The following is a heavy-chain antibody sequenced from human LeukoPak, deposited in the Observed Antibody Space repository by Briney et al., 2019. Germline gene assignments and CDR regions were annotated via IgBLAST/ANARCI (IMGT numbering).Heavy chain of an antibody. V-gene: IGHV3-23*01. CDR3: AKTTAGYSSGRYPGWPVDY. CDR1: GFTFGSYA. Sequence: PGGSLRLSCAASGFTFGSYAMYWVRQAPGKGLEWGSGISGSGGSTFYADSLKGRFPISRDNSENKVYLQMNSLRAADTAVYYCAKTTAGYSSGRYPGWPVDYWGQGTLVTVSS. D-gene: IGHD6-19*01. CDR2: ISGSGGST. J-gene: IGHJ4*02.